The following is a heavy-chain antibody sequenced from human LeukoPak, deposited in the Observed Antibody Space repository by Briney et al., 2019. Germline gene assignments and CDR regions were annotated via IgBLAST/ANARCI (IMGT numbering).Heavy chain of an antibody. CDR3: ARGHWLDSFDY. J-gene: IGHJ4*02. CDR2: ISWNSGSI. CDR1: GFTLDFFS. D-gene: IGHD6-19*01. Sequence: GGSPRLFCGGPGFTLDFFSLHLGREAPGEGPAGVSGISWNSGSIGYADSVKGRFTISRDNAKNSLYLQMNSLRAEDTAVYYCARGHWLDSFDYWGQGTLVTVSS. V-gene: IGHV3-9*01.